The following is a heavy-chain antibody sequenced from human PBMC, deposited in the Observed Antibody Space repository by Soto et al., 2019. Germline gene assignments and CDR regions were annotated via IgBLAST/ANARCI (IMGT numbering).Heavy chain of an antibody. CDR2: INHSGST. CDR3: ASLWNGYFDY. CDR1: GGSFSGYY. V-gene: IGHV4-34*01. J-gene: IGHJ4*02. Sequence: SETLSLTCAVYGGSFSGYYWSWIRQPPGKGLEWIGEINHSGSTNYNPSLKSRVTISVDTSKNQFSLKLSSVTAADTAVYYCASLWNGYFDYWGQGTLVTVSS. D-gene: IGHD1-1*01.